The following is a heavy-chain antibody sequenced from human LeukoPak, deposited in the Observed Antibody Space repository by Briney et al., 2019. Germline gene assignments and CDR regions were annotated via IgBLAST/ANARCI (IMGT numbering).Heavy chain of an antibody. D-gene: IGHD6-25*01. CDR1: GFTVSSNY. V-gene: IGHV3-48*01. CDR2: IATSSSTI. CDR3: ARFAAGGSYYFYMDV. Sequence: PGGSLRLSCAASGFTVSSNYMNWVRQPPGKGLEWVSNIATSSSTIYYADSVKGRFIISRDNAKNSLYLQMNSLRADDTAVYYCARFAAGGSYYFYMDVWGKGTTVTVSS. J-gene: IGHJ6*03.